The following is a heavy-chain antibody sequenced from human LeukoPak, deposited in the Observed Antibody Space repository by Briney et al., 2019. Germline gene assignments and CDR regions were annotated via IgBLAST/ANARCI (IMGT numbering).Heavy chain of an antibody. CDR3: ARSIAVAADY. CDR1: GYSISSGYY. CDR2: IHHSGST. Sequence: PSETLSLTCTVSGYSISSGYYWGWIRQPPGKGLEWIGIIHHSGSTYYNPSLKSRVTISVDTSKNQFSLKLSSVTAADTAVYYCARSIAVAADYWGQGTLVTVSS. D-gene: IGHD6-19*01. V-gene: IGHV4-38-2*02. J-gene: IGHJ4*02.